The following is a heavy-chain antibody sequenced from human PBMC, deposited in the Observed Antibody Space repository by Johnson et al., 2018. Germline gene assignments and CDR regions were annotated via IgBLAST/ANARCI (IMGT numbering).Heavy chain of an antibody. CDR2: ISYDGSNT. J-gene: IGHJ6*03. Sequence: QVQLVQSGGGVVQPGRSLRLSCAASGFTFSSYAMHWVRQAPGKGLEWVAVISYDGSNTYYADSVKGRFTISRDNSNNTLYPQMNRRRAEDTAVYYFARDGGRYYYYYYMDVWGNGTTVTVSS. CDR1: GFTFSSYA. CDR3: ARDGGRYYYYYYMDV. V-gene: IGHV3-30-3*01. D-gene: IGHD3-3*01.